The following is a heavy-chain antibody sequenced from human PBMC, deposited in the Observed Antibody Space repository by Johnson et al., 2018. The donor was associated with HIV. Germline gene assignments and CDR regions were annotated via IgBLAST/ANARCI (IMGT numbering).Heavy chain of an antibody. CDR2: IYSGGST. V-gene: IGHV3-66*01. J-gene: IGHJ3*02. CDR1: GFPFSTYA. CDR3: AREANAFDI. Sequence: VQLVESGGGVVQPGRSLRLSCAASGFPFSTYAMHWVRQSPGKGLEWVSVIYSGGSTYYADSVKGRFTISRDNSKNTLYLQMNSLRAEDTAVYYCAREANAFDIWGQGTMVTVSS.